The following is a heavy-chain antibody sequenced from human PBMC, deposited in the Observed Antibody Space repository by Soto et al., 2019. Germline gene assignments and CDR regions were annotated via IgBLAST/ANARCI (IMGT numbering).Heavy chain of an antibody. D-gene: IGHD6-13*01. CDR3: ARHPERIAQIGWFDP. CDR1: GFTFSSYS. CDR2: ISSSSSTI. J-gene: IGHJ5*02. Sequence: EVQLVESGGCLVQPGGSLRLSCAASGFTFSSYSMNWVRQAPGKGLEWVSYISSSSSTIYYADSVKGRSTISRDNAKNSVYLQINSLLAEDTAVYYCARHPERIAQIGWFDPWGQGTLVTVSS. V-gene: IGHV3-48*01.